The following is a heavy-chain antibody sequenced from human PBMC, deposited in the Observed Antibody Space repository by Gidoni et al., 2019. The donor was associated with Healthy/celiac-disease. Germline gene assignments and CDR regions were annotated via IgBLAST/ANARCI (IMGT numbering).Heavy chain of an antibody. Sequence: QVQLQQWGAGLLKPSATLSLTCAVYGGSFRGYYWSWIRPPPGKGLEWIGEINHSGSTNYNPSLKSRVTISVDTSKNQFSLKLSSVAAADTAVYYCARVCIGCKPFDYWGQGTLVTVSS. CDR3: ARVCIGCKPFDY. D-gene: IGHD6-19*01. J-gene: IGHJ4*02. CDR2: INHSGST. V-gene: IGHV4-34*01. CDR1: GGSFRGYY.